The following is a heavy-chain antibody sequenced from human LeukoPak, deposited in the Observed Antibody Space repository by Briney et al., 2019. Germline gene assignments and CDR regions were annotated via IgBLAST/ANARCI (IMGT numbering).Heavy chain of an antibody. J-gene: IGHJ3*02. D-gene: IGHD3-22*01. CDR2: ISYDGSNK. V-gene: IGHV3-30*18. Sequence: GGSLRLSCAASGFTFSSYGMHWVRQAPGKGLEWVAVISYDGSNKYHADSVKGRLTISRDNSKNTLYLQMNSLRAEDTAVYYCAKSYDSSGYYPDAFDIWGQGTMVTVSS. CDR3: AKSYDSSGYYPDAFDI. CDR1: GFTFSSYG.